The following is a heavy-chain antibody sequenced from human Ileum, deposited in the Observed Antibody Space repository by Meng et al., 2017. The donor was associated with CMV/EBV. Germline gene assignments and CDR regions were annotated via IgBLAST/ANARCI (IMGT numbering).Heavy chain of an antibody. Sequence: VRATYLPWGRRAPGMGLAWCSIIYSSGTTYYADFEQGRFIISRDDSKNTLYLQMHSLHAEDTAVYYCARVRTDYDSLSGNARYYFDSWGPGTLVTVSS. CDR3: ARVRTDYDSLSGNARYYFDS. D-gene: IGHD3-3*01. V-gene: IGHV3-53*01. J-gene: IGHJ4*02. CDR1: VRATY. CDR2: IYSSGTT.